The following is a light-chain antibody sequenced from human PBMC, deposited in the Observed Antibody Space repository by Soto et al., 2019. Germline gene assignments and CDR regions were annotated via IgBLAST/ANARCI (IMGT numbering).Light chain of an antibody. Sequence: EIVLTQSPGILSLHPGERATLSCRASQSVGTSLVWYQQKPGQAPRLLFYDASSRATGIPARFSGRGSATDFTLTISSLEPEDFAIYYCQQRYNWPLTFGQGTKVDIK. J-gene: IGKJ1*01. CDR3: QQRYNWPLT. CDR2: DAS. V-gene: IGKV3-11*01. CDR1: QSVGTS.